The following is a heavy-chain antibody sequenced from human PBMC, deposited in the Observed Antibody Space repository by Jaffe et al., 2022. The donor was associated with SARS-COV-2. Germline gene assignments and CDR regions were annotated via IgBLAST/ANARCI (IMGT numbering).Heavy chain of an antibody. CDR2: IWYDGSNK. V-gene: IGHV3-33*01. Sequence: QVQLVESGGGVVQPGRSLRLSCAASGFTFSSYGMHWVRQAPGKGLEWVAVIWYDGSNKYYADSVKGRFTISRDNSKNTLYLQMNSLRAEDTAVYYCARDSTYDSSGYYPDYWGQGTLVTVSS. CDR1: GFTFSSYG. CDR3: ARDSTYDSSGYYPDY. D-gene: IGHD3-22*01. J-gene: IGHJ4*02.